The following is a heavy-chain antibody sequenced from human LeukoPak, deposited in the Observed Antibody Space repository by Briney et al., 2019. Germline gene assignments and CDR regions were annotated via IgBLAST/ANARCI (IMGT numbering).Heavy chain of an antibody. CDR3: ARDPGWSSFDI. J-gene: IGHJ3*02. CDR1: GFSFTSYL. V-gene: IGHV3-7*01. Sequence: GGSLRLSCVASGFSFTSYLMSWVRQAPGKGLEFVANINQDAGTTNYVDSVKGRFTISRDNAETSLYLQMSSLRAEDKALYYCARDPGWSSFDIWGQGIMVTVSS. CDR2: INQDAGTT. D-gene: IGHD2-15*01.